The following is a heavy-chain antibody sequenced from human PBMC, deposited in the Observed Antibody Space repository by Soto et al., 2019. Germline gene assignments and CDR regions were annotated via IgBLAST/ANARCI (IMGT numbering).Heavy chain of an antibody. D-gene: IGHD6-13*01. J-gene: IGHJ4*02. V-gene: IGHV4-34*01. CDR3: ARDAAAVGPDLDY. CDR1: GGSFSGYY. Sequence: LSLTCAVYGGSFSGYYWSWIRQPPGKGLEWIGEINHSGSTNYNPSLKSRVTISVDTSKNQFSLKLSSVTAADTAVYYCARDAAAVGPDLDYWGQGILVTVSS. CDR2: INHSGST.